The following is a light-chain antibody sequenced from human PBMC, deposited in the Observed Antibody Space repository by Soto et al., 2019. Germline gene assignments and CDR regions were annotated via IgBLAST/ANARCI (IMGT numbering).Light chain of an antibody. CDR2: DAS. J-gene: IGKJ1*01. CDR1: QSVSSY. V-gene: IGKV3-11*01. CDR3: QQRRL. Sequence: ESVLTQSPATLSLSPGERATLSCRASQSVSSYLAWYQQKPGQAPRLLIYDASNRATAIPARFSGSGSETAFTLTISSLEHEDFAFYYCQQRRLFGQGTKVEIK.